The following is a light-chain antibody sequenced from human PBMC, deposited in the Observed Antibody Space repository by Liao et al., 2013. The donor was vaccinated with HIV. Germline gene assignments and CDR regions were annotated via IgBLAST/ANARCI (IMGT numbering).Light chain of an antibody. J-gene: IGLJ1*01. CDR3: QAWDSSTPNYV. CDR1: KLGDKY. Sequence: SYDLTQPPSVSVSPGQTASITCSGDKLGDKYTCWYQQKPGQSPVLVIYQDTKRPSGIPERFSGSQSGNTATLTISGTQTLDEADYYCQAWDSSTPNYVFGTGTKVTVL. V-gene: IGLV3-1*01. CDR2: QDT.